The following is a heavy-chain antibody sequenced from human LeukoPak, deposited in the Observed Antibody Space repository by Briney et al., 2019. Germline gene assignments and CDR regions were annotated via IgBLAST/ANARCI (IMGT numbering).Heavy chain of an antibody. CDR3: ARDPGYCSGGSCYSDFFDY. Sequence: GGSLRLSCAASGFTFSSYSMNWVRQAPGKGLEWVSSISSSSSYIYYADSVKGRFTISRDNAKNSLYLQMNSLRAEDTAVYYYARDPGYCSGGSCYSDFFDYWGQGTLVTVSS. J-gene: IGHJ4*02. V-gene: IGHV3-21*01. CDR1: GFTFSSYS. CDR2: ISSSSSYI. D-gene: IGHD2-15*01.